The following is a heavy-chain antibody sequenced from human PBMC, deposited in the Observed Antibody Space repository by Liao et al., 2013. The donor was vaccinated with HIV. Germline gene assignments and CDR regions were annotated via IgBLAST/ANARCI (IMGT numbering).Heavy chain of an antibody. CDR2: IYYSGST. D-gene: IGHD3-3*01. V-gene: IGHV4-30-4*08. CDR1: GGSISSGDYY. J-gene: IGHJ4*02. CDR3: ARAATYYDFWSGYEFDY. Sequence: QLQLQESGPGLVKPSQTLSLTCTVSGGSISSGDYYWSWIRQPPGKGLEWIGYIYYSGSTYYNPSLKSRVTIPVDTSKNQFSLKLSSVTAADTAVYYCARAATYYDFWSGYEFDYWGQGTLVTVSS.